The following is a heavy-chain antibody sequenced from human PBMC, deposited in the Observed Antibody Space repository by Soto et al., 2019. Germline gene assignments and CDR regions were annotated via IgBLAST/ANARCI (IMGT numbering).Heavy chain of an antibody. V-gene: IGHV3-48*01. Sequence: EVQMVESGGGLVQPGGSLRLSCAASGFTFSSYSMNWVRQAPGKGLEWVSYISYISSTIYYADSVKGRFTISRDNAKNSLYLPMNSLRAADTAVYYCATSLDVWGQGTTVTVSS. CDR2: ISYISSTI. CDR3: ATSLDV. CDR1: GFTFSSYS. J-gene: IGHJ6*02.